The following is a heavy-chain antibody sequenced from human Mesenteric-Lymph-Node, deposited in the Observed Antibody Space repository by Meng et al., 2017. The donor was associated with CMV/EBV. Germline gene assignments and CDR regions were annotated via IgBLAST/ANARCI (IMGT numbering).Heavy chain of an antibody. CDR2: IHHSRPA. CDR1: GGSISSDNW. V-gene: IGHV4-4*02. Sequence: CAISGGSISSDNWWNWVRQSPTKGLEWIGEIHHSRPANYNPSLESRVTMSVDTSNNRFSLRLTSVTAADTAIYYCARESNGLQAFGSWGLGTLVTVSS. D-gene: IGHD2-8*01. J-gene: IGHJ4*02. CDR3: ARESNGLQAFGS.